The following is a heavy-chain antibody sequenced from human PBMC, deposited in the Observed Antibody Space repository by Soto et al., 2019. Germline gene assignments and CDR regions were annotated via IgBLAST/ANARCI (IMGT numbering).Heavy chain of an antibody. J-gene: IGHJ6*02. D-gene: IGHD2-8*01. CDR3: ARDIESVTAKHFFYYYAMDV. V-gene: IGHV1-18*01. Sequence: GASVKVSCKASGYTFSNYVLHWVRPAPGQGLEWMGWVSANNGHTNYAQNLQGRVSMTTDTSTSTAYMELRGLTFDDTAVYYWARDIESVTAKHFFYYYAMDVWGQGTTVTVSS. CDR1: GYTFSNYV. CDR2: VSANNGHT.